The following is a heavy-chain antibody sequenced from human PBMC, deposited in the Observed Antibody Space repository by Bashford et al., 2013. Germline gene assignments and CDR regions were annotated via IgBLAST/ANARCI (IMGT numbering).Heavy chain of an antibody. D-gene: IGHD1-26*01. CDR1: GYTFSDYY. CDR3: ARDGPVVGVWNAFDV. CDR2: ISAYTGNT. Sequence: ASVKVSCKASGYTFSDYYLHWVRQAPGQGLEWMGWISAYTGNTNYAQKVQGRVTMTTDTSTRTAYMELRSLTSDDTAVYYCARDGPVVGVWNAFDVVGPRDSGHR. V-gene: IGHV1-18*04. J-gene: IGHJ3*01.